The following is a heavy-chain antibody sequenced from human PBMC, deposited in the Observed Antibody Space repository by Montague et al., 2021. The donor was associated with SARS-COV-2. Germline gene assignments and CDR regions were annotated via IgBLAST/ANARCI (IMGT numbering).Heavy chain of an antibody. J-gene: IGHJ4*02. CDR2: INHRGST. D-gene: IGHD3-16*01. CDR3: ARGGVAGGKYEMWSFAYTSPLDY. CDR1: GGSFSAHY. V-gene: IGHV4-34*01. Sequence: SETLSLTCAVYGGSFSAHYWTWIRQSPGKGLEWIGEINHRGSTNYRSSLKSRVAMSVDTSKDQFSLKLNSVTAADTAIYYCARGGVAGGKYEMWSFAYTSPLDYWGQGTLVTVSS.